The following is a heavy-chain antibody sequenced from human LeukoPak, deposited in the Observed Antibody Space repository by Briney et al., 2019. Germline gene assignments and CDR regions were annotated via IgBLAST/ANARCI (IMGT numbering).Heavy chain of an antibody. D-gene: IGHD3-10*01. CDR1: GFTFSSDA. CDR3: AKVRGRTWVQVAN. J-gene: IGHJ4*02. V-gene: IGHV3-23*01. Sequence: PGGSLRLSCIGTGFTFSSDAMGWVRQAPGKGLEWVSGISGSGGSTYYADSVKGRFTISRDNSKNTLYLQMNSLRVEDTAVYYCAKVRGRTWVQVANWGQGTLVTVSS. CDR2: ISGSGGST.